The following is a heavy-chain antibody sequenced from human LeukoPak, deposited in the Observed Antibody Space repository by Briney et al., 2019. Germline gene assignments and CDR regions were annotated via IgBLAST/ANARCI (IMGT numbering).Heavy chain of an antibody. CDR1: GYTFTTYG. CDR3: ASGGDSHDY. D-gene: IGHD2-21*02. J-gene: IGHJ4*02. CDR2: INAYNGNTNT. V-gene: IGHV1-18*01. Sequence: ASVKVSCKASGYTFTTYGITWVRQAPGQGLEWMGWINAYNGNTNTNYAQKLQGRVTMTTDTSTSTAYMELSSLRSEDTAVYYCASGGDSHDYWGQGTLVTVSS.